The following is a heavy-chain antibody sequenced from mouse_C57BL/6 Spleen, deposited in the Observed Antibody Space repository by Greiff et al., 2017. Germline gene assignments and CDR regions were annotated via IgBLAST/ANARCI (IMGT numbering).Heavy chain of an antibody. V-gene: IGHV5-6*01. D-gene: IGHD2-3*01. CDR3: ARGDDGYYLDY. CDR1: GFTFSSYG. CDR2: ISSGGSYT. J-gene: IGHJ4*01. Sequence: EVKLVESGGDLVKPGGSLKLSCAASGFTFSSYGMSWVRQTPDKRLEWVATISSGGSYTYYPDSVKGRFTISRDNAKNTLYLQMSSLKSEDTAMYYCARGDDGYYLDYWGQGTSVTVSS.